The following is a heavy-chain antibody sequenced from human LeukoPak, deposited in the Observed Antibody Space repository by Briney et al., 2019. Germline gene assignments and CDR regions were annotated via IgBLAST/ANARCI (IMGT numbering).Heavy chain of an antibody. J-gene: IGHJ4*02. Sequence: SETLSLTCTVSGGSIGSYNWSWIRQPPGKGLEWIGYIYCSGSTNYNPSLKSRVTISVDTSKNQFSLKLSSVTAADTAVYYCARQLERRFDYWGQGTLVTVSS. D-gene: IGHD1-1*01. V-gene: IGHV4-59*08. CDR1: GGSIGSYN. CDR2: IYCSGST. CDR3: ARQLERRFDY.